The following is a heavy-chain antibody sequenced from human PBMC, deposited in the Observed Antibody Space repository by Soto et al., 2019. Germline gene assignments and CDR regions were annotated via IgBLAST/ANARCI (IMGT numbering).Heavy chain of an antibody. V-gene: IGHV4-34*01. CDR1: GGSFSGYY. J-gene: IGHJ6*02. CDR3: ASRIAAPDGMDV. CDR2: INHSVST. Sequence: QVQLQQWGAGLLKPSETLSLTFAFYGGSFSGYYLSWIRQPPGKGLEWIGEINHSVSTNYNPSLKWGVSVSVETSKSQSCLKLSSVTGADTAVYYCASRIAAPDGMDVWGQGTTVTVSS. D-gene: IGHD6-6*01.